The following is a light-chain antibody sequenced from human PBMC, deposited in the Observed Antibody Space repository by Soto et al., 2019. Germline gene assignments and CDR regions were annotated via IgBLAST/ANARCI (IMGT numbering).Light chain of an antibody. V-gene: IGKV3-15*01. CDR2: GAS. CDR1: QSISNN. CDR3: QQYHHWPPLT. J-gene: IGKJ4*01. Sequence: EIVMTQSPATLSVSPGERATLSCRASQSISNNLAWYQQKVGQAPRLLISGASTRATGIPARFSGSGSGTEFILTISSLQSEDFAIYYCQQYHHWPPLTFGGGTKVEIK.